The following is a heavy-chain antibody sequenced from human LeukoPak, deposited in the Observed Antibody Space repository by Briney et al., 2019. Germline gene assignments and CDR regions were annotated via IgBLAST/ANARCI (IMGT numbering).Heavy chain of an antibody. Sequence: PSETLSLTCTVSSGSISTSNYYWGWVRQPPGKALEWIGNIFYSGSTYYSPSLKSRVTISVDTSKNQFSLKLSSVTAADTAVYYCARRGKHDSSGYYPVWLFGGLDYWGQGTLVTVSS. CDR1: SGSISTSNYY. CDR2: IFYSGST. J-gene: IGHJ4*02. V-gene: IGHV4-39*07. D-gene: IGHD3-22*01. CDR3: ARRGKHDSSGYYPVWLFGGLDY.